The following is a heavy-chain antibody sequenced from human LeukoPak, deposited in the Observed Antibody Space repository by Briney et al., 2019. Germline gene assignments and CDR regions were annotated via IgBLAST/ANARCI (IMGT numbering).Heavy chain of an antibody. J-gene: IGHJ5*02. CDR3: ARELWFANAPGSWLDP. CDR2: IFHTGST. CDR1: GDSISSGAYS. D-gene: IGHD3-10*01. V-gene: IGHV4-30-2*01. Sequence: PSQTLSLTCVVSGDSISSGAYSWSWIRQPPGKGLEWICYIFHTGSTFYNPSLKSRLTISVDNSKNQFSLRLSSVTAADTAVYYCARELWFANAPGSWLDPWGQGTLVTVSS.